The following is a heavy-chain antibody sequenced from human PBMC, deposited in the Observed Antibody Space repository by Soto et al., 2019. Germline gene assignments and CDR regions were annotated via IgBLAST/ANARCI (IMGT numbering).Heavy chain of an antibody. J-gene: IGHJ5*02. Sequence: PSETLSLTCTVSGASVNSENYYWSWIRQPPGKGLEWIGYVYYSESTNYNPSLKSRATISLDTYKNQFSLKMTSMTSADTAFYYCARGVFRFLQWFDPWGQGTLVTVSS. CDR2: VYYSEST. V-gene: IGHV4-61*01. CDR1: GASVNSENYY. D-gene: IGHD3-3*01. CDR3: ARGVFRFLQWFDP.